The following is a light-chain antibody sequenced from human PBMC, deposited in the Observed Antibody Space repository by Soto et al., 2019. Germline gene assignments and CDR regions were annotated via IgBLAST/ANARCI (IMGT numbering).Light chain of an antibody. CDR3: SSYTSSSTVV. V-gene: IGLV2-14*01. CDR1: SSDVGGYNY. CDR2: DVS. Sequence: QSALTRPASVSGSPGQSITISCTGTSSDVGGYNYGSWYQQHPGKAPKLMIYDVSNRPSGVSNRFSGSKSGNTASLTISGLQAEDDADYYCSSYTSSSTVVFGVGTTLTVL. J-gene: IGLJ2*01.